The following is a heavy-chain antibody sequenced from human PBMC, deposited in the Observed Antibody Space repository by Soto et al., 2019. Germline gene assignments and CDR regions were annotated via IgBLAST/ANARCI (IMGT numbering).Heavy chain of an antibody. CDR1: GGTFSSYA. D-gene: IGHD2-2*01. Sequence: QVQLVQSGAEVKKPGSSVKVSCKASGGTFSSYAISWVRQAPGQGLEWMGGIIPISETTNYAQKFQGRVTITADESKSTAYMELSSLRSEHTAVYYCARSQGSSTSLEIYYYYYYGMDVWGQGTTVTVYS. J-gene: IGHJ6*02. CDR2: IIPISETT. CDR3: ARSQGSSTSLEIYYYYYYGMDV. V-gene: IGHV1-69*01.